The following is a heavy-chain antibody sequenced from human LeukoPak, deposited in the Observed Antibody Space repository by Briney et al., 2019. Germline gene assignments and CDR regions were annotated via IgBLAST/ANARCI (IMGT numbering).Heavy chain of an antibody. Sequence: PWGSLRLSCAASGFTFTGYGMHWVRQAPGKGLEWVAVPKYDGSNKYYADSVKGRFTISRDNSKNTLYLQMNSLRAEDTAVYYCARGGGYSEDSSDLDAFDIWGQGTMVTVSS. CDR3: ARGGGYSEDSSDLDAFDI. D-gene: IGHD3-22*01. CDR2: PKYDGSNK. CDR1: GFTFTGYG. V-gene: IGHV3-30*03. J-gene: IGHJ3*02.